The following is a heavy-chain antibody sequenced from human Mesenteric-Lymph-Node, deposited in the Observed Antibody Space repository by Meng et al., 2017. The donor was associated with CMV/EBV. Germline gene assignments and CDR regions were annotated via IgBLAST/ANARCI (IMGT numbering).Heavy chain of an antibody. Sequence: FTFSNYGMSWVRQAPGKGLEWVSSLSGNGVSAYYADSVRGRFTISRDNSKNTLSLQMSGLRAEDTAVYYCAKAAGVTIFGVVIPFDFWGQGALVTVSS. D-gene: IGHD3-3*01. CDR2: LSGNGVSA. CDR1: FTFSNYG. J-gene: IGHJ4*02. CDR3: AKAAGVTIFGVVIPFDF. V-gene: IGHV3-23*01.